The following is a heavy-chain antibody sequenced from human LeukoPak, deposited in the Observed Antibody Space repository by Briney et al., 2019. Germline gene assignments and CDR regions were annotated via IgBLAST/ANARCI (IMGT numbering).Heavy chain of an antibody. CDR1: GGSISSYY. V-gene: IGHV4-59*08. Sequence: SETLSLTCTVSGGSISSYYWSWIRQPPGKGLGWIGYISYSGSTNYNPSLKSRGTISVDTSKNQFSLKLNSVPAADTAVYYCARLTGQQLVQDHYMDVWGKGTTVTVSS. CDR2: ISYSGST. J-gene: IGHJ6*03. CDR3: ARLTGQQLVQDHYMDV. D-gene: IGHD6-13*01.